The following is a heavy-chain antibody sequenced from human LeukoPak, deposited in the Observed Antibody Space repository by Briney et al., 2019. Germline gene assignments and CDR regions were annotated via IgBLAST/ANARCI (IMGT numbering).Heavy chain of an antibody. CDR3: ARGDRTTVTLY. CDR1: GNTFTSYY. D-gene: IGHD4-17*01. CDR2: INPSGGST. V-gene: IGHV1-46*01. J-gene: IGHJ4*02. Sequence: ASVKVSCKASGNTFTSYYMHWVRQAPGQGLEWMGIINPSGGSTSYAQKFQGRVTMTRDMSTSTVYMELSSLRSEDTAVYFCARGDRTTVTLYWGQGTLVTVSS.